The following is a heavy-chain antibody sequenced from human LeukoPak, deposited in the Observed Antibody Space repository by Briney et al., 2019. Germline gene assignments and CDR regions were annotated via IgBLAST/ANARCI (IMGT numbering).Heavy chain of an antibody. CDR3: ARALGDWLHQYYFDY. D-gene: IGHD3-16*01. V-gene: IGHV3-66*01. Sequence: PGGSLRLSCAASGFTVSSNYMSWVRQAPGKGLEWVSVIYSGGSTYYADSVKGRFTISRDNSKNTLYLQMNSLRAEDTAVYYCARALGDWLHQYYFDYWGQGTLVTVSS. J-gene: IGHJ4*02. CDR2: IYSGGST. CDR1: GFTVSSNY.